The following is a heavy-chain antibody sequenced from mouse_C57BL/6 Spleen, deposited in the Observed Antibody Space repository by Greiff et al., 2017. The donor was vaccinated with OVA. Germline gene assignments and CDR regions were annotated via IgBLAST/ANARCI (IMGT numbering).Heavy chain of an antibody. D-gene: IGHD2-5*01. Sequence: QVQLQQPGAELVRPGSSVKLSCKASGYTFTSYWMHWVKQRPIQGLEWIGNIDPSDSETHYNQKFKDKATLTVDKSSSTAYMQLSSLTSEDSAVYDGARCEVYYSKWYFDGWGTGTTVTVSS. V-gene: IGHV1-52*01. CDR1: GYTFTSYW. J-gene: IGHJ1*03. CDR3: ARCEVYYSKWYFDG. CDR2: IDPSDSET.